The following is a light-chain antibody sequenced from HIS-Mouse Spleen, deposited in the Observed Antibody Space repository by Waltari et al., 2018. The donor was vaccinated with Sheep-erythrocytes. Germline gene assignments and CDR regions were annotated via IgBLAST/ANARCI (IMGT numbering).Light chain of an antibody. V-gene: IGLV3-1*01. CDR3: QAWDSSTAV. Sequence: SYELTQPPSVSVSPGQTASITCSGDKLGDKYACWYQQKPGQSPVLVIYQDSKRPSGIPGRFSGSNSGNTATLIISGTQAMDEADYYCQAWDSSTAVFGGGTKLTVL. J-gene: IGLJ2*01. CDR1: KLGDKY. CDR2: QDS.